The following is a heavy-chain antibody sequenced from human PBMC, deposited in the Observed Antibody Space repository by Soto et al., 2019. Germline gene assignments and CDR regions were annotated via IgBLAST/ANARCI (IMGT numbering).Heavy chain of an antibody. D-gene: IGHD3-10*01. Sequence: PSETLSLTCTVSGDSISSGDYYWSWIRQPPGKGLEWIGYIYYSGSTNYNPSLKSRVTISVDTSKNQFSLKLSSVTAADTAVYYCARAATMVRLDWFDPWGQGTLVTVSS. CDR3: ARAATMVRLDWFDP. CDR2: IYYSGST. V-gene: IGHV4-61*08. CDR1: GDSISSGDYY. J-gene: IGHJ5*02.